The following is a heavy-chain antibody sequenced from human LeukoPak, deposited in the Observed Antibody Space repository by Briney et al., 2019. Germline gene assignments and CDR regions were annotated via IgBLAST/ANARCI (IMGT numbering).Heavy chain of an antibody. V-gene: IGHV3-33*01. CDR3: ARDEYDILTGYYLRGMDV. D-gene: IGHD3-9*01. CDR2: IWYDGSNK. J-gene: IGHJ6*02. CDR1: GFTFSSYG. Sequence: PGGSLRLSCAASGFTFSSYGMHWVRQAPGKGLEWVAVIWYDGSNKYYADSVKGRFTISRDNSKNTLYLQMNSLRAEDTAVYYCARDEYDILTGYYLRGMDVWGQGTTVTVSS.